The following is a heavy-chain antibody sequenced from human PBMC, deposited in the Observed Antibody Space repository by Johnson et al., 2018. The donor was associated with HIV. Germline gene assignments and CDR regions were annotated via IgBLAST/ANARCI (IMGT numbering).Heavy chain of an antibody. CDR3: AKGLGRAAAGTRNAFDI. D-gene: IGHD6-13*01. CDR2: IWYDGSNK. J-gene: IGHJ3*02. CDR1: GFTFSSYG. V-gene: IGHV3-33*06. Sequence: QVQLVESGGGVVQPGRSLRLSCAASGFTFSSYGMHWVRQAPGKGLEWVAVIWYDGSNKYYADSVKGRFTISRDNSKNTLYLQMNSLGAEDTAVYYCAKGLGRAAAGTRNAFDIWGQGTMVTVSS.